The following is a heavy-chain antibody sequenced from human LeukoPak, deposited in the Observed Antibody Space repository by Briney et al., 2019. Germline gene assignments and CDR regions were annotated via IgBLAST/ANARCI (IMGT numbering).Heavy chain of an antibody. CDR1: GFTFSGSA. Sequence: GGSLRLSCAASGFTFSGSAMHWVRQASGKGLEWVGRIRSKANNYATEYAAPVKGRFTISRDDSKNTAYLQMNSLKTEDTAVYYCTRHGRYSNGYQAFDYWGQGILVIVSS. D-gene: IGHD5-18*01. CDR2: IRSKANNYAT. V-gene: IGHV3-73*01. J-gene: IGHJ4*02. CDR3: TRHGRYSNGYQAFDY.